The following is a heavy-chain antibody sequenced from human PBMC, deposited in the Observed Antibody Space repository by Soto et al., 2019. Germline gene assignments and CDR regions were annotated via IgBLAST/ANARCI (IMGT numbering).Heavy chain of an antibody. CDR1: GFSLSTSGVG. V-gene: IGHV2-5*02. D-gene: IGHD2-2*02. CDR2: IYWDDDK. CDR3: AHASNTATPLLNTHPFHY. Sequence: QITLKESGPTLVKPTQTLTLTCTFSGFSLSTSGVGVGWIRQPPGKALEWPALIYWDDDKRYSPSPKSRLTITPHTPTTPAVLTTPTMDPVSTATSSSAHASNTATPLLNTHPFHYWGPGTLLTVSS. J-gene: IGHJ4*01.